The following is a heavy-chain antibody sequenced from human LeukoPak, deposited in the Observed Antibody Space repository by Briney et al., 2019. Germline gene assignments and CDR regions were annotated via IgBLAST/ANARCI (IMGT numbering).Heavy chain of an antibody. CDR2: ISSSSSYI. Sequence: GGSLRLSCAASGFTFSSYSMNWVRQAPGKGLEWVSSISSSSSYIYYADSVKGRFTISRDNAKNSLYLQMNSLRAEDTAVYYCAREGSSSFNGMDVWGQGTTVTVSS. V-gene: IGHV3-21*01. CDR1: GFTFSSYS. J-gene: IGHJ6*02. CDR3: AREGSSSFNGMDV. D-gene: IGHD6-6*01.